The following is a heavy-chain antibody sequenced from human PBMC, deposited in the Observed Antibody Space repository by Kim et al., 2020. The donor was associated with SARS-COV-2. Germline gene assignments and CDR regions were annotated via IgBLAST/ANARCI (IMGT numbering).Heavy chain of an antibody. CDR3: ARSPRSEVLLWFGGGSFGNYYYGMDV. D-gene: IGHD3-10*01. Sequence: GGSLRLSCAASGFTFSSYDMHWVRQATGKGLEWVSAIGTAGDTYYPGSVKGRFTISRENAKNSLYLQMNSLRAGDTAVYYCARSPRSEVLLWFGGGSFGNYYYGMDVWGQGTTVTVSS. J-gene: IGHJ6*02. CDR2: IGTAGDT. CDR1: GFTFSSYD. V-gene: IGHV3-13*01.